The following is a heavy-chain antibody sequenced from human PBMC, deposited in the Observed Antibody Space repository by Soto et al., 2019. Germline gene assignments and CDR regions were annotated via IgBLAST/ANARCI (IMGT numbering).Heavy chain of an antibody. CDR2: ISAYNCNT. J-gene: IGHJ1*01. CDR1: GYTFTSYG. D-gene: IGHD3-3*01. CDR3: AGAQYYDFWSGPSSDKDFQH. Sequence: QVQLVQSGAEVKKPGASVKVSCKASGYTFTSYGISWVRQAPGQGLEWMGWISAYNCNTNYAQKLQGRVTMTTDTSTSTAYMELRSLRSDDTAVYYCAGAQYYDFWSGPSSDKDFQHWGQGTLVTVSS. V-gene: IGHV1-18*04.